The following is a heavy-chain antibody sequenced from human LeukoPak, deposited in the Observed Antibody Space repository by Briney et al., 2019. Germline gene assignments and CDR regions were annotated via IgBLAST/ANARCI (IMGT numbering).Heavy chain of an antibody. Sequence: GGSLRLSCAASGFTFSTYAMSWVRQAPGKGLEWVSTISGGTDTTYYADSVKGRFTISRDNSKNTLYLQMNSLRAEDTAIYYCAKVKQQWLVLDAFHIWGQGTMVTVSS. V-gene: IGHV3-23*01. CDR2: ISGGTDTT. J-gene: IGHJ3*02. CDR3: AKVKQQWLVLDAFHI. CDR1: GFTFSTYA. D-gene: IGHD6-19*01.